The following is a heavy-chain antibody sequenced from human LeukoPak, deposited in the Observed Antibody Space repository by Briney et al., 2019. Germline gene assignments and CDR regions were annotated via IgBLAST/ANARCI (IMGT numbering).Heavy chain of an antibody. D-gene: IGHD3-16*01. CDR2: IYYSGST. Sequence: SETLSLTCTVSGGSISSSSYYWGWIRQPPGKGLEWIGSIYYSGSTYYNPSLKSRVTISVDTSKNQFSLKLSSVTAADTAVYYCVRRKASWGYYYGMDVWGQGTTVTVSS. V-gene: IGHV4-39*07. CDR3: VRRKASWGYYYGMDV. CDR1: GGSISSSSYY. J-gene: IGHJ6*02.